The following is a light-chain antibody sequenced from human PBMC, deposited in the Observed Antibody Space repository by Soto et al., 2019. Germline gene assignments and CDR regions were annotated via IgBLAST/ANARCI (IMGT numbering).Light chain of an antibody. J-gene: IGKJ4*02. CDR3: QQLRSYTST. CDR1: QTIXSW. V-gene: IGKV1-5*03. CDR2: KAA. Sequence: TQSPSRLSGSVGERVTITCQASQTIXSWFAWYQEKPGKAPKVLXDKAATLKRGGPSRLSGSGSGTEFTLTISSLQPDDFSNYYYQQLRSYTSTFGGGTKVDIK.